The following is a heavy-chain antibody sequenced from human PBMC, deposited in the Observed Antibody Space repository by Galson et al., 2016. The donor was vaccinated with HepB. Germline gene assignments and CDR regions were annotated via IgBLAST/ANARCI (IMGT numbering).Heavy chain of an antibody. Sequence: ETLSLTCAVSGYSISSGYQWGWIRQPPGKGLEWIGSIYHSGSTYDNPSLKSRVTISVDTSKIQFSLKLSSVTAADTAVYYCARGSLWYDYWGQGILVTVSS. J-gene: IGHJ4*02. CDR1: GYSISSGYQ. D-gene: IGHD6-13*01. CDR2: IYHSGST. CDR3: ARGSLWYDY. V-gene: IGHV4-38-2*01.